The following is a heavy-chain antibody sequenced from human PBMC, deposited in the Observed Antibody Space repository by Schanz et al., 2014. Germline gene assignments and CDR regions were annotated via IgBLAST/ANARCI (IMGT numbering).Heavy chain of an antibody. CDR1: GQTVSSYF. Sequence: QVHVVQSGAVLKTPGASVNVSCKTSGQTVSSYFIQWVRQAPGQGLEWMGIIDPRDGATNYGVKFQGRVTMARDTSTTTVSMYLRGLRPDDTAVYYCALEHNSPSGAGQFWGQGTLITVSS. CDR3: ALEHNSPSGAGQF. D-gene: IGHD1-1*01. CDR2: IDPRDGAT. J-gene: IGHJ4*02. V-gene: IGHV1-46*03.